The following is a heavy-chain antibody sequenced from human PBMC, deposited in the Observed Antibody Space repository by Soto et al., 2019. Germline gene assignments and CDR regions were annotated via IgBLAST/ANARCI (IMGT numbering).Heavy chain of an antibody. CDR2: MVVGSGNT. V-gene: IGHV1-58*01. CDR3: ARLTETGYSTTFDP. Sequence: ASVKVSCKASGFTFTSSAVQWVRQASGQGLEWMGRMVVGSGNTSYAQKFQDRVTMTRNTSISTAYMELSSLRSEDTAVYYCARLTETGYSTTFDPWGQGTLVTVSS. J-gene: IGHJ5*02. D-gene: IGHD3-9*01. CDR1: GFTFTSSA.